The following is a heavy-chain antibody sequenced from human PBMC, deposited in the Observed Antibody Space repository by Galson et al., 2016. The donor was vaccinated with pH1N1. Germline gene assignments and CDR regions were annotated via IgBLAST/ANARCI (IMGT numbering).Heavy chain of an antibody. Sequence: SLRLSCAASGFSVSRRWMSWVRQAPGQGLEWVSGIFNDGSTSYADSVKGRFTISRDNSKNTLYLQMNTLRVDDTALYYCARDRPYGGKFDFDSWGPGTLVTVSS. D-gene: IGHD4-23*01. J-gene: IGHJ4*02. V-gene: IGHV3-53*01. CDR3: ARDRPYGGKFDFDS. CDR2: IFNDGST. CDR1: GFSVSRRW.